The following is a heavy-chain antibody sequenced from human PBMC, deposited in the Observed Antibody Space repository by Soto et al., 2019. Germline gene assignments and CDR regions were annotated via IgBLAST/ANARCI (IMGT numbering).Heavy chain of an antibody. V-gene: IGHV1-18*01. J-gene: IGHJ4*02. CDR3: VVAAQPYYFDY. CDR1: GYTFTSYG. D-gene: IGHD2-15*01. CDR2: ISAYNVNT. Sequence: QVQLVQSGAAVKKPGASVKVSCKASGYTFTSYGISWVRQAPGQVLEWMGWISAYNVNTNYAQKLQGRVTMTTDTSTSTAYMELRSLRSDDTAVYYCVVAAQPYYFDYWGQGTLVTVSS.